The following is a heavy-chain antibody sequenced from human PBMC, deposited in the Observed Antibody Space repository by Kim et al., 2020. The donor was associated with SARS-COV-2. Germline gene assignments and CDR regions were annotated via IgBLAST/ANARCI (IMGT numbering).Heavy chain of an antibody. Sequence: GGSLRLSCAASGFTFSSYGMHWVRQAPGKGLEWVAVISYDGSNKYYADSVKGRFTISRDNSKNTLYLQMNSLRAEDTAVYYCAKLPSYYYYYGMDVWGQGTTVTVSS. CDR2: ISYDGSNK. CDR3: AKLPSYYYYYGMDV. J-gene: IGHJ6*02. V-gene: IGHV3-30*18. CDR1: GFTFSSYG.